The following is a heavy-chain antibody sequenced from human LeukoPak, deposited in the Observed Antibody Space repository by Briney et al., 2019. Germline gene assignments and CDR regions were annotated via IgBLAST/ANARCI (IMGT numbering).Heavy chain of an antibody. Sequence: PSETLSLTCTVFGXSIIHYHWSWIRQPPGKGLQWLGHIYYNGTTNYNPSLKSRVTMSVDTSKNQFSLKLSSVTAADTAVYFCARGPPILHERVDAFDLWGQGTMVTVSA. CDR2: IYYNGTT. CDR3: ARGPPILHERVDAFDL. V-gene: IGHV4-59*01. J-gene: IGHJ3*01. CDR1: GXSIIHYH.